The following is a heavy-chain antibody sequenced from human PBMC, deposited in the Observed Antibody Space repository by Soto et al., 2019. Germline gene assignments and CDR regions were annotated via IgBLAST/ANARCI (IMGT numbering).Heavy chain of an antibody. J-gene: IGHJ3*02. V-gene: IGHV3-30*03. Sequence: QVQLVESGGGVVQPGRSLRLSCAASGFTFTTYAMHWLRQAPGKGLEWVAVILSDGIRKYQVDSVRGRFTISRDNSKNMVYLQMNSLRAEDTALYYCAPTSLSGTVDTFDIWGQGTMVTVSA. D-gene: IGHD3-10*01. CDR3: APTSLSGTVDTFDI. CDR1: GFTFTTYA. CDR2: ILSDGIRK.